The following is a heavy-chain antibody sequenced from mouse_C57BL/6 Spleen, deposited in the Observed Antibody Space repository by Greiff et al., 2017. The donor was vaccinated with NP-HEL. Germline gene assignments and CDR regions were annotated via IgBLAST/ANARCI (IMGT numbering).Heavy chain of an antibody. CDR1: GYTFTSYW. D-gene: IGHD1-1*02. CDR3: ARTVVARAMDY. Sequence: VQLQQPGTELVKPGASVKLSCKASGYTFTSYWMHWVKQRPGQGLEWIGNINPSNGGTNYNEKFNSKAILTVDKSSSTAYMQLSSLTSEDSAVYYCARTVVARAMDYWGQGTSVTVSS. CDR2: INPSNGGT. J-gene: IGHJ4*01. V-gene: IGHV1-53*01.